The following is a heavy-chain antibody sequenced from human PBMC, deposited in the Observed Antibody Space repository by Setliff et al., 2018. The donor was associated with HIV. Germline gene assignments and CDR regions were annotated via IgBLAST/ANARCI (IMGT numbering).Heavy chain of an antibody. J-gene: IGHJ4*02. V-gene: IGHV3-7*03. CDR2: IKEDGSEK. Sequence: PGGSLRLSCAASGFTFSSYWMSWVRQAPGKGLEWVANIKEDGSEKYYVDSVKGRFTISRDNAQNSLYLQMSSLKVEDTAVYYCVRDLAYWGQGTLVTVSS. CDR3: VRDLAY. CDR1: GFTFSSYW.